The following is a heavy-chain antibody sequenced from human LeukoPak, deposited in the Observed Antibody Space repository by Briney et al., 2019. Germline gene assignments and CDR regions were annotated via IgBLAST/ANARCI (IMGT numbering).Heavy chain of an antibody. CDR3: VKGGYGSGSYYQYFDY. Sequence: SGGSLRLSCSASGFTFSSYAMHWVRQAPGKGLEYVSAISSNGSSTYYADSVKGRFTISRDNSKNTLYLQMSSLRAEDTAVYYCVKGGYGSGSYYQYFDYWGQGTLVTVSS. CDR2: ISSNGSST. CDR1: GFTFSSYA. V-gene: IGHV3-64D*06. D-gene: IGHD3-10*01. J-gene: IGHJ4*02.